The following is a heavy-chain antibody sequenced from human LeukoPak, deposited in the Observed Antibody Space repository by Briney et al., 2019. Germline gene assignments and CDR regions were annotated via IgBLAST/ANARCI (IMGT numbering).Heavy chain of an antibody. D-gene: IGHD3-10*01. Sequence: SVKVSCKASGGTFSSYAISWVRQDPGQGLEWMGGIIPIFGTANYAQKFQGRVTITADESTSTAYMELSSLRSEDTAVYYCATVGMVRGVTPYYFDYWGQGTLVTVSS. CDR3: ATVGMVRGVTPYYFDY. CDR1: GGTFSSYA. V-gene: IGHV1-69*01. J-gene: IGHJ4*02. CDR2: IIPIFGTA.